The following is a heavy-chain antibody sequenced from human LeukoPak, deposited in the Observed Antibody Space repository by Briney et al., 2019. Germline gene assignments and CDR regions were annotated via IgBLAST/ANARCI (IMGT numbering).Heavy chain of an antibody. Sequence: GASVKVSCKASGYTYSNSSISWVRQAPGQGLEWMGWISTYNGNTIYAEKLQGRVTMTTDTSTSTAYMELRSLRSDDTAVYYCARSMVRAVTQVASDYWGQGTLVTVSS. V-gene: IGHV1-18*01. J-gene: IGHJ4*02. CDR3: ARSMVRAVTQVASDY. CDR2: ISTYNGNT. CDR1: GYTYSNSS. D-gene: IGHD3-10*01.